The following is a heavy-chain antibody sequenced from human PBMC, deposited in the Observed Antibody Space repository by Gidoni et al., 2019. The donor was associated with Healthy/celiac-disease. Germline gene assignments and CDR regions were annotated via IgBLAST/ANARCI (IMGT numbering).Heavy chain of an antibody. Sequence: EVQLVESGGGLVKPGRSLRLSCKASGFTFGDYAMSWFRQAPGKGLEWVGFIRSKAYGGTTEYAASVKGRFTISRDDSKSIAYLQMNSLKTEDTAVYYCTRGGTTVTTVDYWGQGTLVTVSS. J-gene: IGHJ4*02. CDR1: GFTFGDYA. CDR3: TRGGTTVTTVDY. CDR2: IRSKAYGGTT. D-gene: IGHD4-17*01. V-gene: IGHV3-49*05.